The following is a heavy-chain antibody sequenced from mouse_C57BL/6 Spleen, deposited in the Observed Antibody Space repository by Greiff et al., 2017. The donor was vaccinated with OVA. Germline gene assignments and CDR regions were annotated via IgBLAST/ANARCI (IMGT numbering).Heavy chain of an antibody. V-gene: IGHV1-54*01. CDR1: GYAFTNYL. D-gene: IGHD2-2*01. CDR3: ARRGMVTSMDY. J-gene: IGHJ4*01. Sequence: VQLQQSGAERVRPGTSVKVSCKASGYAFTNYLIEWVKQRPGQGLEWIGVINPGSGGTNYNEKFKGKATLTADKSSSTAYMQLSSLTSEDSAVYFCARRGMVTSMDYWGQGTSVTVSS. CDR2: INPGSGGT.